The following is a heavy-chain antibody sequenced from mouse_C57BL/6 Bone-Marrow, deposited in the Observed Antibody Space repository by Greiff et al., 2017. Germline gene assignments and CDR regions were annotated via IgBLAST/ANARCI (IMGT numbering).Heavy chain of an antibody. J-gene: IGHJ4*01. CDR3: ARGGIYYDYEDAMDY. CDR1: GYTFTSYG. D-gene: IGHD2-4*01. CDR2: IYPRSGNT. V-gene: IGHV1-81*01. Sequence: VMLVESGAELARPGASVKLSCKASGYTFTSYGISWVKQRTGQGLEWIGEIYPRSGNTYYNEKFKGKATLTADKSSSTAYMELRSLTSEDSAVYFCARGGIYYDYEDAMDYWGQGTSVTVSS.